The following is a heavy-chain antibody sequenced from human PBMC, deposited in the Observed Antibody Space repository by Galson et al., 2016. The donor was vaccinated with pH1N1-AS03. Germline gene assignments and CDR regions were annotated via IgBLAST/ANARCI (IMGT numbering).Heavy chain of an antibody. J-gene: IGHJ4*02. V-gene: IGHV4-4*01. CDR1: GGSMTSPDW. CDR2: VHYSGTT. CDR3: ASAGYHTPGYHY. D-gene: IGHD3-16*02. Sequence: ETLSLTCAVSGGSMTSPDWWTWVRQPPGKGLEWNGEVHYSGTTSYNPSLNSRVTMSIDKSNNQFSLNLGSVTAADTAVYFCASAGYHTPGYHYWGQGALVTVSS.